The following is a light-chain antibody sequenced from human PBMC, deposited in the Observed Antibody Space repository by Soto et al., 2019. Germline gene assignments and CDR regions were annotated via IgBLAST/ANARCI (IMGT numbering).Light chain of an antibody. CDR2: AAS. Sequence: VIWMTQSPSLLSASTGDRVTISCLMSQGISSYLAWYQQKPGKAPELLIYAASTLQSGVPSRFSGSGSGTDFTLTISSLQPEDVATYYCQQSYSTPETLGQGTKVDIK. CDR3: QQSYSTPET. CDR1: QGISSY. V-gene: IGKV1D-8*03. J-gene: IGKJ1*01.